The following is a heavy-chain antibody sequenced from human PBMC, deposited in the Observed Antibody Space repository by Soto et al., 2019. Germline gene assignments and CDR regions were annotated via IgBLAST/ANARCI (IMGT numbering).Heavy chain of an antibody. J-gene: IGHJ5*02. CDR2: INPNSGGT. CDR3: ARAPYYYDSSGYSNNWFDP. Sequence: ASVKVSCKASGYTFTGYCMHWVRQAPGQGLEWMGWINPNSGGTNYAQKFQGWVTMTRDTSISTAYMELSRLRSDDTAVYYCARAPYYYDSSGYSNNWFDPWGQGTLVTVSS. V-gene: IGHV1-2*04. CDR1: GYTFTGYC. D-gene: IGHD3-22*01.